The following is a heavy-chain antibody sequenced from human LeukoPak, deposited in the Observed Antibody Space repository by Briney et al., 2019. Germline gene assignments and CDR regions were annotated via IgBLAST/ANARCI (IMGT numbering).Heavy chain of an antibody. CDR1: GGSISSYY. J-gene: IGHJ5*02. CDR2: IYTSGST. V-gene: IGHV4-4*07. Sequence: SETLSLTCTVSGGSISSYYWSWIRQPAGKGLEWIGRIYTSGSTNYNPSLKSRVTMSVDTSKNQFSLKLSSVTAADTAVYYCARAHSSSWPANWFAPWGQGTLVTVSS. D-gene: IGHD6-13*01. CDR3: ARAHSSSWPANWFAP.